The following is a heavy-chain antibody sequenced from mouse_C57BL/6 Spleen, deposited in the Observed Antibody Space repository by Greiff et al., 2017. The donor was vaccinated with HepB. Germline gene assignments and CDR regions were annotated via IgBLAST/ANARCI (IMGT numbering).Heavy chain of an antibody. V-gene: IGHV1-26*01. J-gene: IGHJ1*03. CDR1: GYTFTDSY. D-gene: IGHD6-5*01. CDR2: INPNNGGT. CDR3: AGDEEPPRYFEV. Sequence: EVQLQQSGPELVKPGASVKISCKASGYTFTDSYMNWVKQCHGKSLEWIGDINPNNGGTSYNQKFKGKATLTADKSSSTAYLELRSLTSEDSAVYDCAGDEEPPRYFEVWGTGTTVTVSS.